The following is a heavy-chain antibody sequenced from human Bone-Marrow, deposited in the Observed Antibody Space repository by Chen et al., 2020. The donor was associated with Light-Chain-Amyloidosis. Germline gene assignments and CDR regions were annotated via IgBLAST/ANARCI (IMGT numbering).Heavy chain of an antibody. V-gene: IGHV3-48*03. J-gene: IGHJ4*02. CDR1: GFTFSIFE. Sequence: EVQLVESGGGLVHPGGSLRLSCEASGFTFSIFEMNWVRPAPGKGLEWISSITETRGVTRYADAVRGRFTISIDNFRNSLYLQTESLRVEDTGVYYCVSERCSGWLLDFWGQGTLVTVSS. D-gene: IGHD6-19*01. CDR2: ITETRGVT. CDR3: VSERCSGWLLDF.